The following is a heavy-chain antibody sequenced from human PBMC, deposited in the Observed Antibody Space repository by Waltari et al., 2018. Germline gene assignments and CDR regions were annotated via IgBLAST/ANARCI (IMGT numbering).Heavy chain of an antibody. D-gene: IGHD4-17*01. CDR3: ARGPYGDYRNFDY. Sequence: QVQLQQWGAGLLKPSETLSLTCAVYGGSFSGYYWSWIRQPPGKGLEWIGEINHSGSTNYNPSLKSRVTISVDTSKNQFSLKLSSVTAADTAVYYCARGPYGDYRNFDYWGQGTLVTVSS. V-gene: IGHV4-34*01. CDR2: INHSGST. CDR1: GGSFSGYY. J-gene: IGHJ4*02.